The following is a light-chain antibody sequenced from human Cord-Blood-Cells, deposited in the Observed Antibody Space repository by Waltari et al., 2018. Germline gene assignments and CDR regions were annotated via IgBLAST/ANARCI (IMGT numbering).Light chain of an antibody. CDR2: WAS. J-gene: IGKJ4*01. V-gene: IGKV4-1*01. CDR3: QQYYSTPLT. CDR1: QSVLYSSNNKNY. Sequence: DIVMTQSPDSLAVCLGERATINCKSRQSVLYSSNNKNYLAWYQQKPGQPPKLLIYWASTRESGVPDRFSGSGSGTDFTLTISSLQAEDVAVYYCQQYYSTPLTFGGGTKVEIK.